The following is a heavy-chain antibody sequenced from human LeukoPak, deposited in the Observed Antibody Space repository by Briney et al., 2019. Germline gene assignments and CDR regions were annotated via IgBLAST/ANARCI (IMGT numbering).Heavy chain of an antibody. CDR3: AKGIWFGTYANDY. CDR1: GFTFSSYG. J-gene: IGHJ4*02. V-gene: IGHV3-23*01. CDR2: ISGSGGAA. Sequence: GGTLRLSCAASGFTFSSYGMSWVRQAPGKGLEWVSVISGSGGAAYYADSVKGRFTISRDNSKNTLYLQMNSLRAEDTAVYYCAKGIWFGTYANDYWGQGTLVTVSS. D-gene: IGHD3-10*01.